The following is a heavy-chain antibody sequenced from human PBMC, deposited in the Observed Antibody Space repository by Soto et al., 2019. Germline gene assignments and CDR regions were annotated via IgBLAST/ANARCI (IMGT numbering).Heavy chain of an antibody. V-gene: IGHV4-34*01. CDR2: INHSGST. Sequence: PSETLSLTCAVYGGSFSGYYWSWIRQPPGKGLEWIGEINHSGSTNYNPSLKSRVTISVDTSKNQFSLKLSSVTAADTAVYYCARGRSAAAGPPSFDYWGQGTLVTVSS. CDR1: GGSFSGYY. J-gene: IGHJ4*02. CDR3: ARGRSAAAGPPSFDY. D-gene: IGHD6-13*01.